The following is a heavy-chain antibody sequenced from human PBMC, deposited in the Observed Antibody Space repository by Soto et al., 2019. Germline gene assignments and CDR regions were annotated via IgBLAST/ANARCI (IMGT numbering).Heavy chain of an antibody. CDR2: ITGSGDVS. J-gene: IGHJ4*02. D-gene: IGHD2-15*01. CDR3: AKAQEASGNVNSYLDY. Sequence: LRLSCTTSGFTFGNYAVSWVRQAPGKGLEGVSVITGSGDVSYVTDRFKGRFTVSRDNSKNTLFLEMSSLRADDTAVYFCAKAQEASGNVNSYLDYWGQGIRVTVSS. V-gene: IGHV3-23*01. CDR1: GFTFGNYA.